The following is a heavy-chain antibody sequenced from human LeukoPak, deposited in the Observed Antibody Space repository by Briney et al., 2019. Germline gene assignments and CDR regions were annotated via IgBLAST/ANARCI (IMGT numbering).Heavy chain of an antibody. CDR2: ISAYSTYNGNT. CDR3: ATDGVGELLPPYNYYGMDV. V-gene: IGHV1-18*01. CDR1: GYTFTSYG. J-gene: IGHJ6*02. D-gene: IGHD3-10*01. Sequence: ASVKVSCKASGYTFTSYGISWVRQAPGQGPEWMGWISAYSTYNGNTNYAQKFQGRVTMTTDTSTSTAYMELRSLRSDDTAVYYCATDGVGELLPPYNYYGMDVWGQGTRSPSP.